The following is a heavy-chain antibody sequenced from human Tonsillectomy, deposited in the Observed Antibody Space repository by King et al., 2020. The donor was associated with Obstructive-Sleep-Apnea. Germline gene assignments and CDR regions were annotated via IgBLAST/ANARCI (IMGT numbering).Heavy chain of an antibody. Sequence: ITLKESGPTVVKPTQTLTLTCTFSGFSLSTSAVGVGWIRQPPGKALEWLAFIYWDDDKRYSPSLKKRLTITTDNTNNQVVLTMTNMDPVDTATYYCAHTIRIVTGGTGEFDPWGQGTLVTVSS. D-gene: IGHD3-16*01. CDR3: AHTIRIVTGGTGEFDP. CDR1: GFSLSTSAVG. V-gene: IGHV2-5*02. J-gene: IGHJ5*02. CDR2: IYWDDDK.